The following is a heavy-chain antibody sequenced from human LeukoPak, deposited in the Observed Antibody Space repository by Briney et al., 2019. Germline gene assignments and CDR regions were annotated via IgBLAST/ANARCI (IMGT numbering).Heavy chain of an antibody. CDR3: AKDRGRGARRNIAAAGPFDY. V-gene: IGHV3-23*01. CDR2: ISGSGGST. CDR1: GFTFSSYA. Sequence: GGSLRLSCAASGFTFSSYAMSWVRQAPGMGLEWVSAISGSGGSTYYADSVKGRFTISRDNSKNTLYLQMNSLRAEDTAVYYCAKDRGRGARRNIAAAGPFDYWGQGTLVTVSS. J-gene: IGHJ4*02. D-gene: IGHD6-13*01.